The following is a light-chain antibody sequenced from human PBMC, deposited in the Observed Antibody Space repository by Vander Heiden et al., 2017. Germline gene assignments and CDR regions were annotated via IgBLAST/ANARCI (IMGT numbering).Light chain of an antibody. Sequence: DIVMTQSPDSLAVSLGERATINCKASQSVLYSSNNKNYLAWYQQKPGQSPKLLIYWASDRGSGVPDRFSGSGSGTDFTLTISSLQAEDVAVYYCQQYYSSFWTFGQGTKVEIK. CDR2: WAS. J-gene: IGKJ1*01. V-gene: IGKV4-1*01. CDR1: QSVLYSSNNKNY. CDR3: QQYYSSFWT.